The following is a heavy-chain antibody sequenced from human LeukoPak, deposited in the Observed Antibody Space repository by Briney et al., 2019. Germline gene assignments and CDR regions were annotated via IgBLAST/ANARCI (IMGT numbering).Heavy chain of an antibody. J-gene: IGHJ4*02. V-gene: IGHV3-23*01. Sequence: GGSLRLSCAASGFTFSSYAMSWVRQAPGKGLEWVSATSGSGGSTYYADSVKGRFTISRDNSKNTLYLQMNSLRAEDTAVYYCAKPALSSSGYAIPFDYWGQGTLVTVSS. CDR2: TSGSGGST. D-gene: IGHD3-22*01. CDR1: GFTFSSYA. CDR3: AKPALSSSGYAIPFDY.